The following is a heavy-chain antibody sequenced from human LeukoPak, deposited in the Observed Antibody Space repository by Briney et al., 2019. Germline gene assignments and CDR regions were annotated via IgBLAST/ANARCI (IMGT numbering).Heavy chain of an antibody. CDR1: GFTFSSYW. Sequence: GGSLRLSCAASGFTFSSYWMSWVRQAPGKGREWVANIKQDGSEKYYVDSVKGRFTISRDNAKNSLYLQMNSLRAEDTAVYYCARNLGGYEKNWFDPWGQGTLVTVSS. CDR2: IKQDGSEK. V-gene: IGHV3-7*01. J-gene: IGHJ5*02. D-gene: IGHD5-12*01. CDR3: ARNLGGYEKNWFDP.